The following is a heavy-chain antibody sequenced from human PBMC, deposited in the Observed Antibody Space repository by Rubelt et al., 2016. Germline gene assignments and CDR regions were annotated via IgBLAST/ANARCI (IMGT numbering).Heavy chain of an antibody. CDR3: ARDLTPYYYDSKPLGY. J-gene: IGHJ4*02. CDR1: GFTFSSYA. CDR2: ISGSGGST. V-gene: IGHV3-23*01. D-gene: IGHD3-22*01. Sequence: GGSLRLSCAASGFTFSSYAMSWVRQAPGKGLEWVSAISGSGGSTYYADSVKGRFTISRDNSKNTLYLQMNSLRAEETAVYYCARDLTPYYYDSKPLGYWGQGTLVTVSS.